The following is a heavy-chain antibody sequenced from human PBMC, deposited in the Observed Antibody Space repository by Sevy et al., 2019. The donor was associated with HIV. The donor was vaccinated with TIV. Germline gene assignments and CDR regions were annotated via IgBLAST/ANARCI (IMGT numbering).Heavy chain of an antibody. Sequence: GGSLRLSCAASGFTFSSYAMHWVRQAPGKGLEWVAVISYDGSNKYYVDSVKGRFTISRDNSKNTLYLQMNSLRAEDTAVYYCARVEEGMATIVYWYFDLWGRGTLVTVSS. V-gene: IGHV3-30-3*01. CDR3: ARVEEGMATIVYWYFDL. CDR1: GFTFSSYA. J-gene: IGHJ2*01. D-gene: IGHD5-12*01. CDR2: ISYDGSNK.